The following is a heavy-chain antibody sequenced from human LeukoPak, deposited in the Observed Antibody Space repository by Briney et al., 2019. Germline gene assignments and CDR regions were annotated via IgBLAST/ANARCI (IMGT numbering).Heavy chain of an antibody. CDR1: GYTFTGYY. CDR3: ARGLYNTYPEDY. D-gene: IGHD1-1*01. V-gene: IGHV1-2*02. CDR2: ISPNTGAT. J-gene: IGHJ4*02. Sequence: ASVKVSCTTSGYTFTGYYLHWVRQAPGQGLEWMGWISPNTGATKYAQKFQGRVAMTRDTSISIAYMELSRLRSDDTAVYYCARGLYNTYPEDYWGQGTLVTVSS.